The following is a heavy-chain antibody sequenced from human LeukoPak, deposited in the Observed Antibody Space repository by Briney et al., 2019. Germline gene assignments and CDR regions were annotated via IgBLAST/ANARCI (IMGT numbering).Heavy chain of an antibody. V-gene: IGHV4-4*07. CDR3: ARSVDYGGNSFDY. D-gene: IGHD4-23*01. Sequence: SETLSLTCTVSGGSISRYYWTWIRQPAGKGLEWIGRIYASGNTNYSPSLKSRVTMSVDTSKNQFSLKLSSVTAADTAVYYCARSVDYGGNSFDYWGQGALVTVSS. CDR2: IYASGNT. CDR1: GGSISRYY. J-gene: IGHJ4*02.